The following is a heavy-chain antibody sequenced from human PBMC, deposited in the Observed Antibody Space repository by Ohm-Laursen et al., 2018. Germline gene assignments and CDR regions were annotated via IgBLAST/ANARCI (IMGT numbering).Heavy chain of an antibody. J-gene: IGHJ6*02. CDR3: AKNWITMVRGARRNYGMDV. Sequence: SLRLSCSASGFTFSSYAMSWVRQAPGKGLEYVAVIYTGGSTDYADSVKGRFTISRDNSKNTLYLQMNSLRAEDTAVYYCAKNWITMVRGARRNYGMDVWGQGTTVTVSS. V-gene: IGHV3-66*02. CDR2: IYTGGST. CDR1: GFTFSSYA. D-gene: IGHD3-10*01.